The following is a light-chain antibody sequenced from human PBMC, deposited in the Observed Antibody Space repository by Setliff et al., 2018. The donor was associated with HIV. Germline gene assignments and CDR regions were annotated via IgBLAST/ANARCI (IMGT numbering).Light chain of an antibody. CDR2: EVN. Sequence: QSALTQPASVSGSPGQSITISCTGTSSDVGGFNYVSWYQRHPGKAPKFMIYEVNNRPSGVPNRFSGSKSGSTASLSISGLQAEDEADYYCSSFTSNSTVIFGGGTK. CDR3: SSFTSNSTVI. V-gene: IGLV2-14*01. CDR1: SSDVGGFNY. J-gene: IGLJ2*01.